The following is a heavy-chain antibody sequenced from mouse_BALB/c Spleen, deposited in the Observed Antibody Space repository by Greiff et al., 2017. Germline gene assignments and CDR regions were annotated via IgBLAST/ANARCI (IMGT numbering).Heavy chain of an antibody. Sequence: GQLQQSGAELVRPGASVTLSCKASGYTFTDYEMHWVKQTPVHGLEWIGAIDPETGGTAYNQKFKGKATLTADKSSSTAYMELRSLTSEDSAVYYCTRDYGYWYFDVWGAGTTVTVSS. CDR1: GYTFTDYE. V-gene: IGHV1-15*01. CDR3: TRDYGYWYFDV. D-gene: IGHD1-1*01. CDR2: IDPETGGT. J-gene: IGHJ1*01.